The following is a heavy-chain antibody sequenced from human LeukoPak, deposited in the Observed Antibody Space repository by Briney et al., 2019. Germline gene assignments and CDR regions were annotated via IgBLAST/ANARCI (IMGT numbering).Heavy chain of an antibody. CDR2: IYDNGRT. V-gene: IGHV4-39*01. J-gene: IGHJ4*02. D-gene: IGHD5-12*01. CDR3: ARQSCYDSLLCVY. Sequence: SETLSLTCTVSGGSISSCSCYWLWIRQPPGKGLEWIGSIYDNGRTYYKPSLKSRVTISVDTSKNQFSLKLSTITAADTAIYYCARQSCYDSLLCVYWGQGTLVAVSS. CDR1: GGSISSCSCY.